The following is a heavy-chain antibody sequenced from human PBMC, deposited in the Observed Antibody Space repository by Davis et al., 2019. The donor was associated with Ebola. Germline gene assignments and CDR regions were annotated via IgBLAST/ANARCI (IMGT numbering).Heavy chain of an antibody. V-gene: IGHV3-15*01. CDR3: TSDPTYAAGHYYQGVYYYYYAMDV. D-gene: IGHD3-22*01. Sequence: PGGSLRLSCAASGFIFTNAWMSWVRQAPGKGLEWVGLIKTKNDGVTTDYAEPVKGRFTISRDDSKNTLYLEMNSLRNEDTGVYYCTSDPTYAAGHYYQGVYYYYYAMDVWGQGTAVTVSS. CDR1: GFIFTNAW. CDR2: IKTKNDGVTT. J-gene: IGHJ6*02.